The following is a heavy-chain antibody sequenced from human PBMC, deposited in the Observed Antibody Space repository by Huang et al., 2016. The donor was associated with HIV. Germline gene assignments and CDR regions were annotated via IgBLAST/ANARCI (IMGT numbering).Heavy chain of an antibody. V-gene: IGHV4-39*01. J-gene: IGHJ4*02. CDR1: GDFISSTNYY. CDR3: ASQHIGAAATWF. D-gene: IGHD6-13*01. Sequence: QLQLQESGPGQVKPSETLSLTCTVSGDFISSTNYYWGWIRQSPGKGLEWVGVVYQGGSTKYNPSLKSRVTLSVDTSRNQFSLRLNSVTAADTAVYYCASQHIGAAATWFWGRGTQVAVSS. CDR2: VYQGGST.